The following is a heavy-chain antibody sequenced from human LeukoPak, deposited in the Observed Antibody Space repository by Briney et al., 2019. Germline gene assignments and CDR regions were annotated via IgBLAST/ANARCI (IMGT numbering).Heavy chain of an antibody. Sequence: GGSLRLSCAASGFTFSNAWMSWVRQAPGKGLEWVGRIKSKTDGGTTDYAAPVKGRFTISRDDSKNTLYLQMNSLKSEDTAVYYCTTDPGSRDWFDPWGQGTLVTVSS. J-gene: IGHJ5*02. D-gene: IGHD3-10*01. CDR1: GFTFSNAW. CDR3: TTDPGSRDWFDP. CDR2: IKSKTDGGTT. V-gene: IGHV3-15*01.